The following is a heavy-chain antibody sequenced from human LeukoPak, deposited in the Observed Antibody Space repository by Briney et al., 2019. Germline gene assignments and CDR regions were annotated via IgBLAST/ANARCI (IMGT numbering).Heavy chain of an antibody. CDR2: ISSSGNTI. V-gene: IGHV3-48*03. CDR3: ARDRYCSGGSCYEDAFDI. CDR1: GFTFSSYE. J-gene: IGHJ3*02. Sequence: PGGSLRLSCAASGFTFSSYEMNWVRQAPGKGLEWVSYISSSGNTIYYADSVKGRFTISRDNAKNTLYLQMNSLRAEDTAVYYCARDRYCSGGSCYEDAFDIWGQGTMVTVSS. D-gene: IGHD2-15*01.